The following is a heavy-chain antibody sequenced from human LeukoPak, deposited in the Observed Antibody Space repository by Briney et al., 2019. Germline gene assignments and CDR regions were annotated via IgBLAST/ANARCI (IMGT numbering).Heavy chain of an antibody. CDR2: IIPILGIA. D-gene: IGHD2-2*01. Sequence: AASVKVSCKASGGTFSSYAISWVRQAPGQGLEWMGRIIPILGIANYAQKFQGRVTITADKSTSTAYMELSSLRSEDTAVYYCAKLIVVVPAAYDYWGQGTLVTVSS. J-gene: IGHJ4*02. CDR1: GGTFSSYA. CDR3: AKLIVVVPAAYDY. V-gene: IGHV1-69*04.